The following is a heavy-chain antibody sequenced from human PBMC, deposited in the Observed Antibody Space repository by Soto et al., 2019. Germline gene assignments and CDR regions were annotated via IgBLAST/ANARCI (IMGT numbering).Heavy chain of an antibody. Sequence: GQLLASGGGLVQPGGSLRLSCAASGFTFNTYDMAWVRQAPGKGPEWVSDISGSVRKTNYADSVKGRFTISRDNSKNTLYLQVNTLRADDTAIYYCAGLMAAFGGVFEYWGRGTLVTVTS. CDR2: ISGSVRKT. V-gene: IGHV3-23*01. CDR3: AGLMAAFGGVFEY. D-gene: IGHD3-16*01. CDR1: GFTFNTYD. J-gene: IGHJ4*02.